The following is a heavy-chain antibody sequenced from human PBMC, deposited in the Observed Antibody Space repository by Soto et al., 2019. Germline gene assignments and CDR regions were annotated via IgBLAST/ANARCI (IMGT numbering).Heavy chain of an antibody. V-gene: IGHV4-31*03. CDR2: IYYSGST. CDR3: ARGSLELYYYDSSGSGGESFQH. D-gene: IGHD3-22*01. CDR1: GGSISSGGYY. Sequence: PSETLSLTCTVSGGSISSGGYYWSWIRQHPGKGLEWIGYIYYSGSTYYNPSLKSRVTISVDTSKNQFSLKLSTVTAADTAVYYCARGSLELYYYDSSGSGGESFQHWGQGTLVTVAS. J-gene: IGHJ1*01.